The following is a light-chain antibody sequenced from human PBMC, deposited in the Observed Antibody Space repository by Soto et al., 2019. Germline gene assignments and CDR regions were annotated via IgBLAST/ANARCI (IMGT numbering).Light chain of an antibody. CDR2: RNN. J-gene: IGLJ1*01. V-gene: IGLV1-47*01. Sequence: QPVLTQPPSASGTPGQRVTISCSGSSSNIGSNYVYWYQQLPGTAPKLLIYRNNQRPSGVPDRFSGSKSGTSASLAISGLRSEDEADYYCAAWDDSLNYVFGTRTKLTVL. CDR3: AAWDDSLNYV. CDR1: SSNIGSNY.